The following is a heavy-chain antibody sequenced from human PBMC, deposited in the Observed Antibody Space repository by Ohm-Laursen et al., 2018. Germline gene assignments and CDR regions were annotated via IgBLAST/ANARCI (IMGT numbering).Heavy chain of an antibody. Sequence: SETLSLTCTVSGGSISSYYWSWIRQPPGKGLEWIGYIYYSGSTYYNPSLKSRVTISVDTSENQFSLKLSSVTAADTAVYYCARGGPGGTPDDYWGQGTLVTVSS. CDR2: IYYSGST. V-gene: IGHV4-59*12. D-gene: IGHD1-7*01. CDR3: ARGGPGGTPDDY. CDR1: GGSISSYY. J-gene: IGHJ4*02.